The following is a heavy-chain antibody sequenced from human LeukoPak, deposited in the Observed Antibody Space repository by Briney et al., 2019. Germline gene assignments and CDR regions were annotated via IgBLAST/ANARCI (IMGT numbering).Heavy chain of an antibody. CDR1: GFTFGDYS. D-gene: IGHD1-26*01. J-gene: IGHJ4*02. Sequence: GGSLRLSCTASGFTFGDYSMNWVRQAPGKGLEWVGFIRSKAYGGTTEYAASVKGRFTISRDDSKSIVYLQMNSLKSEDTAVYYCSRGRRATHDYWGQGTLVTVSS. CDR2: IRSKAYGGTT. CDR3: SRGRRATHDY. V-gene: IGHV3-49*04.